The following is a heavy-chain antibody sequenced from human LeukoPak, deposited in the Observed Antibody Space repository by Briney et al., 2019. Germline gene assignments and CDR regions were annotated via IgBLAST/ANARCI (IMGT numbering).Heavy chain of an antibody. V-gene: IGHV1-8*01. CDR1: GYTFTGYD. CDR2: MNPNSGNT. J-gene: IGHJ5*02. Sequence: ASVKVSCKASGYTFTGYDINWVRQATGQGLEWMGWMNPNSGNTGYAQKFQGRVTITRNTSISTAYMELSSLRSEDTAVYYCARPAGAAAGTNLGDWFDPWGQGTLVTVSS. D-gene: IGHD6-13*01. CDR3: ARPAGAAAGTNLGDWFDP.